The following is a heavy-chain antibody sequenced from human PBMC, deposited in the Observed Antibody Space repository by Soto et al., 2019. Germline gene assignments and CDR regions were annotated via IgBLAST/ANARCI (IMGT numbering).Heavy chain of an antibody. Sequence: EVSLRLSCAASGFTFSSYAMSWVRQAPGKGLEWVSAISGSGGSTYYADSVKGRFNISRDNCKNTWYLQMKSPRAEDTAVYYGAKDRSSSRLDSFEYRGQGTLVTVAS. CDR3: AKDRSSSRLDSFEY. J-gene: IGHJ4*01. CDR2: ISGSGGST. D-gene: IGHD6-13*01. V-gene: IGHV3-23*01. CDR1: GFTFSSYA.